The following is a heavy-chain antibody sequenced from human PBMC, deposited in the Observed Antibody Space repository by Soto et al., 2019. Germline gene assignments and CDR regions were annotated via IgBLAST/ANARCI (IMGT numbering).Heavy chain of an antibody. V-gene: IGHV4-34*01. D-gene: IGHD3-10*01. J-gene: IGHJ6*02. CDR1: GGSFSGYY. Sequence: PSETLSLTCAVYGGSFSGYYWSWIRQPPGKGLEWIGEINHSGSTNYNPSLKSRVTISVDTSKNQFSLKLSSVTAADTAVYYCARISSSGSYYPWAPTPHYYYGMDVWGQGTTVTVSS. CDR2: INHSGST. CDR3: ARISSSGSYYPWAPTPHYYYGMDV.